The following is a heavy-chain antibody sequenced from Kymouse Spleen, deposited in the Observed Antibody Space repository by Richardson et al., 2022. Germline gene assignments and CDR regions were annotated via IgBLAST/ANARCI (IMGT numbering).Heavy chain of an antibody. J-gene: IGHJ4*02. CDR3: AKDREAARPGVDY. D-gene: IGHD6-6*01. CDR2: ISYDGSNK. Sequence: QVQLVESGGGVVQPGRSLRLSCAASGFTFSSYGMHWVRQAPGKGLEWVAVISYDGSNKYYADSVKGRFTISRDNSKNTLYLQMNSLRAEDTAVYYCAKDREAARPGVDYWGQGTLVTVSS. CDR1: GFTFSSYG. V-gene: IGHV3-30*18.